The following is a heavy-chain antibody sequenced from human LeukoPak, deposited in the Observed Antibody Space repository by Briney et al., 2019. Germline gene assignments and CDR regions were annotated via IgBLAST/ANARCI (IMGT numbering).Heavy chain of an antibody. CDR3: ARFDGLLPSAACFDY. D-gene: IGHD3-9*01. V-gene: IGHV4-31*01. Sequence: TLSLTCTVSGGSLRRGGYYWIWIRQHPGKGLEWIGYLYYCGSTYYNPSLKSPVTISVDTSKNQFSLKLSSVTAADTAVYYCARFDGLLPSAACFDYWGQGTLVTVSS. J-gene: IGHJ4*02. CDR1: GGSLRRGGYY. CDR2: LYYCGST.